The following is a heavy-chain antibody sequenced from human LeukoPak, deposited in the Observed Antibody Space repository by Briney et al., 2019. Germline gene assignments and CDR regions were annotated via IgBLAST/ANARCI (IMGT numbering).Heavy chain of an antibody. D-gene: IGHD3-3*01. J-gene: IGHJ4*02. CDR2: INHSGST. CDR3: ARDLKGHDFWSGYYPD. CDR1: GGSFRGYY. Sequence: SETLSLTCAVYGGSFRGYYWSWIRQPPGKGLEWIGEINHSGSTNYNPSLKSRVTISVDTSKNQFSLKLSSVTAADTAVYYCARDLKGHDFWSGYYPDWGQGTLVTVSS. V-gene: IGHV4-34*01.